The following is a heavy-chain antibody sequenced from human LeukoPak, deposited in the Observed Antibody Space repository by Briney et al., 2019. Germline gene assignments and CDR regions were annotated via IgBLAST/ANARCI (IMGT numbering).Heavy chain of an antibody. D-gene: IGHD6-13*01. J-gene: IGHJ6*03. CDR2: VNQGGTQK. V-gene: IGHV3-7*01. CDR3: ARGVSSSWGYYYYYYMDV. Sequence: PGGSLRLSCAASGFNFSSQWMSWVRQAPGKGLEWVANVNQGGTQKYYVDSVKGRFTISRDNAKNSLYLQMDSLRAEDTAVYYCARGVSSSWGYYYYYYMDVWGKGTTVTVSS. CDR1: GFNFSSQW.